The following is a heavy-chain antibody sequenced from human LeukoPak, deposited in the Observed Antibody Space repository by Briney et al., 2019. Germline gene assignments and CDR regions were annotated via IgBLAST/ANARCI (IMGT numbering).Heavy chain of an antibody. J-gene: IGHJ4*02. D-gene: IGHD5-18*01. CDR2: IWYDGSNK. CDR1: GFTLSSYG. CDR3: AKDSGYSYGTLDY. Sequence: GGSLRLSCAASGFTLSSYGMHGVRQAPGKGLEWVAVIWYDGSNKYYADSVKGRFTISRDNSKNTLYLQMNSLRAEDTAVYYCAKDSGYSYGTLDYWGQGTLVTVSS. V-gene: IGHV3-33*06.